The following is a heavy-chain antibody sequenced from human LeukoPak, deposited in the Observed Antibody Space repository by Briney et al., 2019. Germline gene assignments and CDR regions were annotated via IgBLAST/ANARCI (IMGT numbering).Heavy chain of an antibody. CDR3: ARVLSPLGGVVLGFDY. D-gene: IGHD3-16*01. Sequence: ASVKVSCKASGYTFTSYYMHWVRQAPGQGLEWMGIINPSGGSTSYAQKFQGRVTMTRDTSISTAYMELSRLRSDDTAVYYCARVLSPLGGVVLGFDYWGQGTLVTVSS. V-gene: IGHV1-46*01. J-gene: IGHJ4*02. CDR1: GYTFTSYY. CDR2: INPSGGST.